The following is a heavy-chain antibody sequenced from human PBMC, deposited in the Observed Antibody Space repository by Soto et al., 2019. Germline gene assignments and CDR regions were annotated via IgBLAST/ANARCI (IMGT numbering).Heavy chain of an antibody. D-gene: IGHD2-2*01. CDR3: AREDSIIIPAVSDF. Sequence: GGSLRLSCTVSGFAFNNYSIYWGRQAPGKGLEWVSSISKSDYTYYSDSVTGRFTISRDNAKNSVSLQMNTLRVEDTAVYYCAREDSIIIPAVSDFWGQGTLVTVSS. CDR2: ISKSDYT. J-gene: IGHJ4*02. V-gene: IGHV3-21*01. CDR1: GFAFNNYS.